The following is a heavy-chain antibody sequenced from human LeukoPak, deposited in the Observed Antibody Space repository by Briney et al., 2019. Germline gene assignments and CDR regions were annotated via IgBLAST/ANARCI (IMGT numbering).Heavy chain of an antibody. Sequence: GGSLRLSCAASGFTFSSYEMNWVRQAPGKGLEWVSVLYSDGSTYHADSVKGRFTISRDNSKNTLYLQMNSLRAEDTAVYYCAREKWLRYYMDVWGKGTTVTVSS. V-gene: IGHV3-66*01. CDR1: GFTFSSYE. J-gene: IGHJ6*03. CDR3: AREKWLRYYMDV. CDR2: LYSDGST. D-gene: IGHD5-12*01.